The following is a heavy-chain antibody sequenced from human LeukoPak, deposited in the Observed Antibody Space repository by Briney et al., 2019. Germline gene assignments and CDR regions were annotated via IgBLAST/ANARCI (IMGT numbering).Heavy chain of an antibody. CDR2: ISGSGGST. V-gene: IGHV3-23*01. J-gene: IGHJ4*02. Sequence: GGSLRLSCAASGFTFSSYAMSWVRQAPGKGLEWVSAISGSGGSTYYAGSVKGRFTISRDNSKNTLYLQMNSLRVEDTAVYYCAKDRPNYYDSSGHYYRRDGDYWGQGTLVTVSS. CDR1: GFTFSSYA. CDR3: AKDRPNYYDSSGHYYRRDGDY. D-gene: IGHD3-22*01.